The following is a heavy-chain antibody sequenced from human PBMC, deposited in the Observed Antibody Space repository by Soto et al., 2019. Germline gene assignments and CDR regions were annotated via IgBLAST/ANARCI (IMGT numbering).Heavy chain of an antibody. CDR3: AKEDVVPPAMAGWVVRIHDY. J-gene: IGHJ4*02. CDR2: ISGSGDTS. D-gene: IGHD2-2*01. Sequence: DVQLLESGGGLVQPGGSLRLSCAASGFTFSSCGMSWVRQAPGKGLEWVSAISGSGDTSYYADSVKGRFTISRDNSKSTLYLQMNSLGAEDTAVYYCAKEDVVPPAMAGWVVRIHDYWGQGNLVTVSS. CDR1: GFTFSSCG. V-gene: IGHV3-23*01.